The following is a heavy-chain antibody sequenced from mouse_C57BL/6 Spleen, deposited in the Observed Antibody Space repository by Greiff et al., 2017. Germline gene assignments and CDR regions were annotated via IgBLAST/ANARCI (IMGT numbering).Heavy chain of an antibody. V-gene: IGHV5-17*01. Sequence: EVKLVESGGGLVKPGGSLKLSCAASGFTFSDYGMHWVRQAPEKGLEWVAYISSGSSTIYYADTVKGRFTISRDNAKNTLFLQMTSLRSEDTAMYYCARDILPWYFDVWGTGTTVTVSS. J-gene: IGHJ1*03. CDR1: GFTFSDYG. D-gene: IGHD1-1*01. CDR2: ISSGSSTI. CDR3: ARDILPWYFDV.